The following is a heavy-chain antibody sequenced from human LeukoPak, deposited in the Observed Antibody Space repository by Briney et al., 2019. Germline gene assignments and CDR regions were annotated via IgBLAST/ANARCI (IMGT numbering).Heavy chain of an antibody. CDR2: ISGSGGST. Sequence: GGSLRLSCATSGSTFSSYGMSWVRQAPGKGLEWVSSISGSGGSTYYADSVKGRFTISKDNSKNTPYLQMNSLRAEDTAVYYCVSYYFDYWGQGTLVTVSS. J-gene: IGHJ4*02. CDR1: GSTFSSYG. V-gene: IGHV3-23*01. CDR3: VSYYFDY.